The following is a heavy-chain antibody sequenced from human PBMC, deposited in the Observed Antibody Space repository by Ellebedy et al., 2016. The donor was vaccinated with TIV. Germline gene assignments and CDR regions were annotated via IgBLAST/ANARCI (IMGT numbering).Heavy chain of an antibody. Sequence: GESLKISCAAPGFTFSFYWMSWVRQAPGKGLEWVANINKDGSEKLYVDSVEGRLTISRDNAKNSLYLQMNSLRAEDTAVYYCASPPGVVALWGQGTLVTVSS. D-gene: IGHD3-10*01. CDR3: ASPPGVVAL. J-gene: IGHJ4*02. CDR1: GFTFSFYW. CDR2: INKDGSEK. V-gene: IGHV3-7*03.